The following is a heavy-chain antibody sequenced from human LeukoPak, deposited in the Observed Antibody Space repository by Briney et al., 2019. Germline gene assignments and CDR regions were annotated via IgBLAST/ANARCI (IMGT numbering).Heavy chain of an antibody. CDR3: AKSSSYRSSSYFDY. J-gene: IGHJ4*02. CDR1: GFTFSSYG. Sequence: PGGSLRLSCAASGFTFSSYGMHWVRQAPGKGLEWVAFIRYDGSNKYYADSVKGRFTISRDNSKNTLYLQMNSLRAEDAAVYYCAKSSSYRSSSYFDYWGQGTLVTVSS. V-gene: IGHV3-30*02. D-gene: IGHD6-13*01. CDR2: IRYDGSNK.